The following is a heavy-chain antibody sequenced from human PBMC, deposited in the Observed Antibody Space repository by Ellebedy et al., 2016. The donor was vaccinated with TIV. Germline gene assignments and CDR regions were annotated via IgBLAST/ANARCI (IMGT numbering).Heavy chain of an antibody. Sequence: SETLSLTXAVYGGSFSGYYWSWIRQPPGKGLEWIGEINHSGSTNYNPSLKSRVTISVDTSKNQFSLKLSSVTAADTAVYYCARAVSGYYYYMDVWGKGTTVTVSS. CDR3: ARAVSGYYYYMDV. J-gene: IGHJ6*03. CDR2: INHSGST. CDR1: GGSFSGYY. D-gene: IGHD1-14*01. V-gene: IGHV4-34*01.